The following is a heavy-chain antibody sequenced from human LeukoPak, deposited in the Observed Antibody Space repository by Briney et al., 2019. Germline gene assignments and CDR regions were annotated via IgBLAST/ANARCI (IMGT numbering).Heavy chain of an antibody. V-gene: IGHV4-34*01. J-gene: IGHJ6*03. Sequence: SETLSLTCAVYGGSFSGYYWSWIRQPPGKGLEWIGEINHSGSTNYNPSLKSRVTISVDTSKNQFSLKLSSVTAADTAMYYCARVVTIFGVVPDYYYYYYMDVWGKGTTVTVSS. CDR3: ARVVTIFGVVPDYYYYYYMDV. CDR2: INHSGST. CDR1: GGSFSGYY. D-gene: IGHD3-3*01.